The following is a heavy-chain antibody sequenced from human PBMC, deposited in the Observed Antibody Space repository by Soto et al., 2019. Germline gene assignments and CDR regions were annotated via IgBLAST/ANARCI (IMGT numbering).Heavy chain of an antibody. CDR2: IYPGDSDT. V-gene: IGHV5-51*01. CDR1: GYSFTSYW. D-gene: IGHD3-22*01. CDR3: AGSTDDYYDSSGPFDY. J-gene: IGHJ4*02. Sequence: PGESLKISCKGSGYSFTSYWISWVRQMPGKGLEWMGIIYPGDSDTSYSPSFQGQVTISADKSISTAYLQWSSLKASDTAMYYCAGSTDDYYDSSGPFDYWGQGTLVTVSS.